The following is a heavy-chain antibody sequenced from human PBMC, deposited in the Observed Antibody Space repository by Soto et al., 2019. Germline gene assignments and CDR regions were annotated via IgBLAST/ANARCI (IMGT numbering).Heavy chain of an antibody. V-gene: IGHV4-59*01. J-gene: IGHJ4*02. D-gene: IGHD6-19*01. CDR1: GASISGYY. CDR3: ARGGWPVDY. CDR2: VHHSGST. Sequence: QVQLQESGPGLVKPSETLSLTCTVSGASISGYYWSWIRQPPQKGLEWIGYVHHSGSTDSNPSLKSRVTISLDTPKNQFSLTLSSVTAADTAVYYCARGGWPVDYWGQGTLVTVSS.